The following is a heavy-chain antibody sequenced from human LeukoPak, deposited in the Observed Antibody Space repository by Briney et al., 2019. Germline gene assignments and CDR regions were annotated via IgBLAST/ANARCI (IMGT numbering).Heavy chain of an antibody. CDR3: ARGTGIYQFDY. D-gene: IGHD1-26*01. CDR1: GDSVSSNSAS. V-gene: IGHV6-1*01. CDR2: TYYRSKWYS. Sequence: SQTLSLTCAISGDSVSSNSASWGWIRQSPSRGLEWLGRTYYRSKWYSDYAVSVKSRITINPDTSKNQFSLQLNSVTPEDTAVYYCARGTGIYQFDYWGQGTLVTVSS. J-gene: IGHJ4*02.